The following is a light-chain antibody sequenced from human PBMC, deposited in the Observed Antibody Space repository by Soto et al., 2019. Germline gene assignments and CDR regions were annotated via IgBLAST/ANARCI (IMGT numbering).Light chain of an antibody. J-gene: IGKJ4*01. CDR1: QGINSW. V-gene: IGKV1D-12*01. CDR2: AAS. CDR3: QLAYIVPFT. Sequence: DIQMTQSPSSVSASVGDRVTITCRASQGINSWLAWYQQKPGKAPKLLISAASSLQSGVPSRFSGSGSGTDFTLTSSSLQPEDFATYYCQLAYIVPFTFGGGTKVEIK.